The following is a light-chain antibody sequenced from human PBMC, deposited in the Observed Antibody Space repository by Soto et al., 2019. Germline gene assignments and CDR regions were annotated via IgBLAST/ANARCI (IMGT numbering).Light chain of an antibody. Sequence: EIVLTQSPGTLSLSPGERATLSCRASQSVSSNYLAWYQQKPGQAPRLLIYGASSRATGIPDRFSGSGSGTDFTLTISRREPEDFAVYYCQQYGTSPATFGGGTKVEIK. CDR2: GAS. V-gene: IGKV3-20*01. CDR3: QQYGTSPAT. J-gene: IGKJ4*01. CDR1: QSVSSNY.